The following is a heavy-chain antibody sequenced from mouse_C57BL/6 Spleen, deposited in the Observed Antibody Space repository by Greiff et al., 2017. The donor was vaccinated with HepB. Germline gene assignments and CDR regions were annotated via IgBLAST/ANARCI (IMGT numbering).Heavy chain of an antibody. V-gene: IGHV1-69*01. J-gene: IGHJ2*01. Sequence: VQLQQSGAELVMPGASVKLSCKASGYTFTSYWMHWVKQRPGQGLEWIGEIDPSDSYTNYNQKFKGKSTLTVDKSSSTAYMQLSSLTSEDSAVYYCARVEGYWGQGTTLTVSS. CDR1: GYTFTSYW. CDR3: ARVEGY. CDR2: IDPSDSYT.